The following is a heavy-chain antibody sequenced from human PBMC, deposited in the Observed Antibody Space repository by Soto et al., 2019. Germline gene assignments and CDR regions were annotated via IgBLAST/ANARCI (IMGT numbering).Heavy chain of an antibody. J-gene: IGHJ4*02. CDR1: GYTFTSYG. CDR3: ARDTYESTRYPLDY. V-gene: IGHV1-18*04. D-gene: IGHD3-22*01. Sequence: GASVKVSCKASGYTFTSYGISWVRQAPGQGLEWMGWISTFHGNTNYAQKFQGSVTMTTDTSTSTAYMELRRLTSDDTAIYYCARDTYESTRYPLDYLGQGTLVTASS. CDR2: ISTFHGNT.